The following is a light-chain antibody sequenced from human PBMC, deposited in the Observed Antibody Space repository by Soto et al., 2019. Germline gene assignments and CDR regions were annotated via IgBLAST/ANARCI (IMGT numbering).Light chain of an antibody. CDR3: QQYGSSHWT. V-gene: IGKV3-20*01. CDR1: QSVSSSY. CDR2: GAS. Sequence: ESVLTQSPGTLSLSPGERATLSCRASQSVSSSYLAWYQQKPGQAPRLLIYGASSRATGIPDRFSGSGSGTDFTLTISRLEPEDFAVYYCQQYGSSHWTLGQGTKVDIK. J-gene: IGKJ1*01.